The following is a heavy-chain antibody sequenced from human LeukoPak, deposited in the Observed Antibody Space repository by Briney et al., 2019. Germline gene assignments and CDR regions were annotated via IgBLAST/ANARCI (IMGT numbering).Heavy chain of an antibody. CDR2: ISAYNGNT. CDR1: GYTFTSYG. CDR3: AREQVAARTYYYYGMGV. D-gene: IGHD6-6*01. J-gene: IGHJ6*02. Sequence: ASVKVSCKASGYTFTSYGISWVRQAPGQGLEWVGWISAYNGNTNYAQKLQGRVTMTTDTSTSTAYMELRSLRSDDTAVYYCAREQVAARTYYYYGMGVWGQGTTVTVSS. V-gene: IGHV1-18*01.